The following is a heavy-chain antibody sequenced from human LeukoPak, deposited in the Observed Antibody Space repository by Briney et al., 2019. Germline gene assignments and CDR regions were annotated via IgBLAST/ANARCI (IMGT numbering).Heavy chain of an antibody. CDR3: PFGNYYYYYGMDV. D-gene: IGHD3-10*01. CDR2: INHSGST. CDR1: GGSFSGYY. V-gene: IGHV4-34*01. J-gene: IGHJ6*02. Sequence: SETLSLTCAVYGGSFSGYYWSWIRQPPGKGPEWIGEINHSGSTNYNPSLKSRVTISVDTSKNQFSLKLSSVTAADTAVYYCPFGNYYYYYGMDVWGQGTTVTVSS.